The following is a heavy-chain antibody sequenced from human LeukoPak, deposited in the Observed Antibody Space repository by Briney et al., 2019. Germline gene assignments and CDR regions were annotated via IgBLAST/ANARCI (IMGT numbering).Heavy chain of an antibody. CDR1: GGSFSGYY. Sequence: SETLSLTCAVYGGSFSGYYWSWIRQPPGKGLEWIGEINHSGSTNYNPSLKSRVTISVDTSENQFFLKLSSVTAADTAVYYCARQRRYDFWSGYQYNWFDPWGQGTLVTVSS. CDR2: INHSGST. V-gene: IGHV4-34*01. D-gene: IGHD3-3*01. CDR3: ARQRRYDFWSGYQYNWFDP. J-gene: IGHJ5*02.